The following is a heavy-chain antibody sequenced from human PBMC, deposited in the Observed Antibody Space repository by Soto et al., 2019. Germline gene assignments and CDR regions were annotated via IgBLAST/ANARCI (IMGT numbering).Heavy chain of an antibody. Sequence: QVQLQESGPGLVKPSETLSLPCTVSGGSISSSYYYWGWIRQPPGKGLEWIGSIYYSGSTYYNPPRKSRVTMSVDTSKNQFSLKLNSVTAADTAVYYCARHTAGSLAHFGMDVWGQGTTVTVSS. CDR2: IYYSGST. D-gene: IGHD3-10*01. J-gene: IGHJ6*02. CDR3: ARHTAGSLAHFGMDV. V-gene: IGHV4-39*01. CDR1: GGSISSSYYY.